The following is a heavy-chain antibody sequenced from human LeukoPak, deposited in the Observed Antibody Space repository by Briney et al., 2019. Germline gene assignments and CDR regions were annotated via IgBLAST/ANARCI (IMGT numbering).Heavy chain of an antibody. CDR2: FSSGGSA. V-gene: IGHV4-39*07. Sequence: SETLSLTCIVPGGSISISSYYWAWIRQSPGKGLEWIVTFSSGGSADYNPSLTSRVARSKDSADNQFSLRLYSVTAADTAVYYCARKQTGTMYDVWGQGTQVTVSS. D-gene: IGHD1-7*01. CDR1: GGSISISSYY. CDR3: ARKQTGTMYDV. J-gene: IGHJ4*02.